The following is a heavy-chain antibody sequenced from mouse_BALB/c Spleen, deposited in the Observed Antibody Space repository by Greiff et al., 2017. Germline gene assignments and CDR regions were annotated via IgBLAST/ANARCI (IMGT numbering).Heavy chain of an antibody. Sequence: VQLQQSGTVLARPGASVKMSCKASGYSFTSYWMHWVKQRPGQGLEWIGAIYPGNSDTSYNQKFKGKAKLTAVTSASTAYMGLSSLTNEDSAVYYCTRDPYDNYYFDYWGQGTTLTVSS. D-gene: IGHD2-1*01. J-gene: IGHJ2*01. V-gene: IGHV1-5*01. CDR2: IYPGNSDT. CDR1: GYSFTSYW. CDR3: TRDPYDNYYFDY.